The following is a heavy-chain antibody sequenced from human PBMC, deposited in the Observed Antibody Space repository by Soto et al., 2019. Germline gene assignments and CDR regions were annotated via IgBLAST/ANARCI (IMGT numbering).Heavy chain of an antibody. V-gene: IGHV3-33*01. D-gene: IGHD4-17*01. Sequence: QVQLVESGGGVVQPGRSLRLSCAASGFTFSSYGMHWVRQAPGKGLEWVAVIWYDGSNKYYADSVKGRFTIFRDNSKNPPYLQMNRLRAEDTAGYYCARDRSTEYGDAFDLWGQGTMVTVS. CDR3: ARDRSTEYGDAFDL. CDR2: IWYDGSNK. CDR1: GFTFSSYG. J-gene: IGHJ3*01.